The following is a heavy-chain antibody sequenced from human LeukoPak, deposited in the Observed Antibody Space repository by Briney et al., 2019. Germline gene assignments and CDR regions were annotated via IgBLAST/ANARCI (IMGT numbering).Heavy chain of an antibody. J-gene: IGHJ4*02. CDR2: IKQNGSEK. Sequence: GGSLRLSCAASGFTFSSYWMSWVRQAPGKGLEWVANIKQNGSEKYYLDSVKGRFTISRDNAKNSLYLQMNSLRAEDTAVYYCARERPRRYFDYWGQGTLVTVSS. CDR3: ARERPRRYFDY. CDR1: GFTFSSYW. V-gene: IGHV3-7*01.